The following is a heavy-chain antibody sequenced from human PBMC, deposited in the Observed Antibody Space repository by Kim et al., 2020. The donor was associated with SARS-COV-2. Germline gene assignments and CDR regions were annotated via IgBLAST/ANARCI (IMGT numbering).Heavy chain of an antibody. Sequence: PSHKSRVTISVDTSKNQFSLKLSSVTAADTAVYYCARVGCSSTSCYLTDYWGQGTLVTVSS. CDR3: ARVGCSSTSCYLTDY. J-gene: IGHJ4*02. V-gene: IGHV4-34*01. D-gene: IGHD2-2*01.